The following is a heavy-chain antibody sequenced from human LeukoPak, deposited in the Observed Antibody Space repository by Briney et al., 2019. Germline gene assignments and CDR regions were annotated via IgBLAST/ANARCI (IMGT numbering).Heavy chain of an antibody. J-gene: IGHJ4*02. V-gene: IGHV3-64*01. CDR3: ARGPKGYSYGDYYFDY. CDR2: ISSNGGST. CDR1: GFTFSSYA. Sequence: GGSLRLSCAASGFTFSSYAMHWVRQAPGKGLEYVSAISSNGGSTYYANSVKGRFTISRDNSKNTLYLQMGSLRAEDMAVYYCARGPKGYSYGDYYFDYWGQGTLVTVSS. D-gene: IGHD5-18*01.